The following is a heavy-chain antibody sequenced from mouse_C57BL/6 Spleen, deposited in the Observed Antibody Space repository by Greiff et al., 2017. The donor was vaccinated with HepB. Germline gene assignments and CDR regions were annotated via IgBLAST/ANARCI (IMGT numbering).Heavy chain of an antibody. D-gene: IGHD4-1*01. CDR1: GYTFTSYG. Sequence: QVQLKESGAELARPGASVKLSCKASGYTFTSYGISWVKQRTGQGLEWIGEIYPRSGNTYYNEKFKGKATLTADKSSSTAYMELRSLTSEDSAVYFCARKLGREAMGYWGQGTSVTVSS. J-gene: IGHJ4*01. CDR3: ARKLGREAMGY. CDR2: IYPRSGNT. V-gene: IGHV1-81*01.